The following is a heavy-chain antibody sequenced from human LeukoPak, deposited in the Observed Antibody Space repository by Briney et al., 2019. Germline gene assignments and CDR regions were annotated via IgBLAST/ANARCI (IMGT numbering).Heavy chain of an antibody. CDR2: IWYDGSNK. CDR3: AKDYDFWSGYYYDY. Sequence: PGRSLRLSCAASGFTFSSYGMHWVRQAPGKGLEWVAVIWYDGSNKYYADSVKGRFTISRDNSKSTLYLQMNSLRAEDTAVYYCAKDYDFWSGYYYDYWGQGTLVTVSS. CDR1: GFTFSSYG. V-gene: IGHV3-33*06. J-gene: IGHJ4*02. D-gene: IGHD3-3*01.